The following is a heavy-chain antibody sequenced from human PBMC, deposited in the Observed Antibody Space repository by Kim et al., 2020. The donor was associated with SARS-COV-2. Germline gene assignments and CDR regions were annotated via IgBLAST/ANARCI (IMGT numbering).Heavy chain of an antibody. CDR2: IYTGGTT. V-gene: IGHV4-39*01. Sequence: IYTGGTTYSNPSLKSRVPIPVDTSKNQFSLNLSSVTAADTAVYYCATGDYWGQGTLVTVSS. J-gene: IGHJ4*02. CDR3: ATGDY.